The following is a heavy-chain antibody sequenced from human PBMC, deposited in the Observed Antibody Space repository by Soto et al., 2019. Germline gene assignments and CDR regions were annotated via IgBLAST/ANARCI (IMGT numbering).Heavy chain of an antibody. J-gene: IGHJ6*02. CDR2: INHGGTS. D-gene: IGHD3-10*01. V-gene: IGHV4-34*01. CDR3: ASAIWLRSGELLHGLDV. CDR1: GGSFSGYY. Sequence: SETLSLTCAVHGGSFSGYYWDWIRQPPGKGLEWIGEINHGGTSNYNPSLKSRAIISVDTSKNQFSLKLTSVTAEDTALYFCASAIWLRSGELLHGLDVCGQGTTVTVSS.